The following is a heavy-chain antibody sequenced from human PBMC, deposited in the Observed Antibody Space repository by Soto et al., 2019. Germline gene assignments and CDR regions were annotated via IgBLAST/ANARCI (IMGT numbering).Heavy chain of an antibody. J-gene: IGHJ4*02. CDR1: GFTFSNAW. CDR2: IKSKTDGGTT. V-gene: IGHV3-15*01. Sequence: EVQLVESGGGLVKPGGSLRLSCAASGFTFSNAWMSWVRQAPGKGLEWVGRIKSKTDGGTTDYAAPVKGRFTISRDDSKNTLYLQMNSLKTEDTAVYYCTTVGSYYDILTGSLYYFDYWGQGTLVTVSS. CDR3: TTVGSYYDILTGSLYYFDY. D-gene: IGHD3-9*01.